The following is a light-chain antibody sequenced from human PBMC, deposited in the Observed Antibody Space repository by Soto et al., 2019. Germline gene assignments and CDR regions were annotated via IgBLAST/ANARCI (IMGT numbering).Light chain of an antibody. CDR2: LNSDGSH. Sequence: QPVLTQSPSASASLEASVTLTCTLSRGHSIYAIAWHQQQPEKGPRYLMKLNSDGSHSKGDGIPDRFSGSSSGAERYLTISSLQSEDEADYYCQTWGTGIQGVFGGGTKLTVL. J-gene: IGLJ3*02. CDR3: QTWGTGIQGV. V-gene: IGLV4-69*01. CDR1: RGHSIYA.